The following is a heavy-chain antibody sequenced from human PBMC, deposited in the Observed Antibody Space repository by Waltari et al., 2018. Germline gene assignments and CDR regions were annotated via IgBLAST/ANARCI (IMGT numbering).Heavy chain of an antibody. CDR3: ARGERIEWLRAPYGMDV. Sequence: QLQLQESGPGLVKPSGTLSLTCTVSGGSISSSSSYSGWIRQTQGKGREWIGRIYYSGSTYYNPSLKSRFTISVDTSKNQFSLKLSSVTAADTAVYYCARGERIEWLRAPYGMDVWGQGTTVTVSS. V-gene: IGHV4-39*07. J-gene: IGHJ6*02. CDR2: IYYSGST. CDR1: GGSISSSSSY. D-gene: IGHD5-12*01.